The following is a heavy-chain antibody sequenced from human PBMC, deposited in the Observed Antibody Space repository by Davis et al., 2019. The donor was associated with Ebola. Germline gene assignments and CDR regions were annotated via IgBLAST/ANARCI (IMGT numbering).Heavy chain of an antibody. J-gene: IGHJ3*01. V-gene: IGHV3-53*01. CDR2: IYADGST. Sequence: GGSLRLSCAASEFIFSNYAMNWVRQAPGKGLQWVSVIYADGSTYYADSVKGRFTISRDTSKNTMFLQMTGLRAEDTAIYYCARGGLLSALDLWGQGTMVSVSS. CDR3: ARGGLLSALDL. D-gene: IGHD2-15*01. CDR1: EFIFSNYA.